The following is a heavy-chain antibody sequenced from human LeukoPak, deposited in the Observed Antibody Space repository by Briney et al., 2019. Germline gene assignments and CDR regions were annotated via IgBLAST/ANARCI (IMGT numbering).Heavy chain of an antibody. CDR2: IHYSGST. CDR1: GGSITSGDYY. D-gene: IGHD5-12*01. V-gene: IGHV4-30-4*01. Sequence: SETLSLTCTVSGGSITSGDYYWSWIRQPPGKGLEWIGYIHYSGSTYYTPSLKSRVTISVDTSKNQFSLKLSSVTAADTAVYYCARGSNSGYDPAPFDYWGQGTLVTVSS. CDR3: ARGSNSGYDPAPFDY. J-gene: IGHJ4*02.